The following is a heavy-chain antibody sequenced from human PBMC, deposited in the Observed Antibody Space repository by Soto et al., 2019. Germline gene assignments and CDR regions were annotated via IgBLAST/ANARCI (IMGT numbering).Heavy chain of an antibody. CDR3: VRDGTKTLRDWFDP. CDR2: IYATGTT. J-gene: IGHJ5*02. V-gene: IGHV4-4*07. D-gene: IGHD6-13*01. CDR1: GASISGFY. Sequence: SETLSLTCTVSGASISGFYWSWIRKSAGKGLEWIGRIYATGTTDYNRSLKSRVMMSVDTSKKQFSLKLRSVTAADTAVYYCVRDGTKTLRDWFDPGGQG.